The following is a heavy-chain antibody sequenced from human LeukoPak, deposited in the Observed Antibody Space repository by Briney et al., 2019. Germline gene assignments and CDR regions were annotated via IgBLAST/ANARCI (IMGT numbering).Heavy chain of an antibody. J-gene: IGHJ4*02. CDR2: IYYSGST. V-gene: IGHV4-59*01. CDR3: ATLAPYTSSQCFDY. CDR1: GDSISSYY. D-gene: IGHD6-13*01. Sequence: NTSETLSLTCTVSGDSISSYYWSWIRQPPGKGLEWIGYIYYSGSTNYNPSLKSRVTILVDMSKNQFSLKLSSVTAADTAVYYCATLAPYTSSQCFDYWGQGTLVTVSS.